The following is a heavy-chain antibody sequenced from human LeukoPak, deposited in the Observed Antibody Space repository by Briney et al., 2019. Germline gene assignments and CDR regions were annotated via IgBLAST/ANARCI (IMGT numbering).Heavy chain of an antibody. D-gene: IGHD5-18*01. V-gene: IGHV1-8*03. CDR3: AGGTWIQLWFEENWFDP. CDR2: MNPNSGNT. J-gene: IGHJ5*02. Sequence: ASVKVSCKASGYTFTSYDINWVRQATGQGLEWMGWMNPNSGNTGYAQKFQGRVTITRNTSISTAYMELSSLRSEDTAVYYCAGGTWIQLWFEENWFDPWGQGTLVTVSS. CDR1: GYTFTSYD.